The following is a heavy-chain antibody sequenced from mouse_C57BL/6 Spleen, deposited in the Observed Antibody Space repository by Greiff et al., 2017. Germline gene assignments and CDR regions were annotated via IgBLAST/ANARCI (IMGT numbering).Heavy chain of an antibody. V-gene: IGHV14-2*01. CDR3: ASSGYWYFDV. J-gene: IGHJ1*03. Sequence: VQLQQSGAELVKPGASVKLSCTASGFNIKDYYMHWVKQRTEQGLEWIGRIDPEDGETKYAPKFQGKATITADTSSNTACLQLSSLTSEDTAVYYCASSGYWYFDVWGTGTTVTVSS. CDR2: IDPEDGET. CDR1: GFNIKDYY.